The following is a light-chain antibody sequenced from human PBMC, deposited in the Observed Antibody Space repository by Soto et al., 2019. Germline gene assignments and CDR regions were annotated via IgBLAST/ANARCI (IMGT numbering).Light chain of an antibody. CDR1: QVISNY. CDR2: DAS. V-gene: IGKV1-33*01. J-gene: IGKJ3*01. CDR3: QQYDNFPPL. Sequence: DIQMTQSPSSLSASVGDRVTITCQASQVISNYLNWYQQKPGKAPKLLIYDASNLATGVPSRFSGSGSGTHFTFTISSLQPEDFAIYYCQQYDNFPPLFGPGTKVDIK.